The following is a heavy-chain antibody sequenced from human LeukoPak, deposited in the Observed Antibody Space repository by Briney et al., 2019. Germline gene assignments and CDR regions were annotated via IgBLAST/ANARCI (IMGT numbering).Heavy chain of an antibody. D-gene: IGHD3-22*01. CDR1: GYTFTSYA. V-gene: IGHV7-4-1*02. J-gene: IGHJ4*02. CDR3: AREDPYYYDSSGYYFGY. CDR2: INTNTGNP. Sequence: ASVKVSCKASGYTFTSYAMNWVRQAPGQGLEWMGWINTNTGNPTYAQGFTGRFVFSSDTSVSTAYLQISSLKAEDTAVYYCAREDPYYYDSSGYYFGYWGQGTLVTVSS.